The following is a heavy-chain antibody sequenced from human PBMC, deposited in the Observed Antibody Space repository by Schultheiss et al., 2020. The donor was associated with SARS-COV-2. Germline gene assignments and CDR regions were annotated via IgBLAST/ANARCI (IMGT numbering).Heavy chain of an antibody. CDR1: GYSISSGYY. D-gene: IGHD3-3*01. CDR3: ARARITIFGVVIIYFDY. J-gene: IGHJ4*02. V-gene: IGHV4-38-2*01. CDR2: IYHSGST. Sequence: SETLSLTCAVSGYSISSGYYWGWIRQPPGKGLEWIGSIYHSGSTYYNPSLKSRVTISVDTSKNQFSLKLSSVTAADTAVYYCARARITIFGVVIIYFDYWGQGTLVTVSS.